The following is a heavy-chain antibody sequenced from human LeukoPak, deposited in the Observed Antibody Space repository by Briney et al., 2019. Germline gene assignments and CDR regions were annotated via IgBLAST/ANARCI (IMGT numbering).Heavy chain of an antibody. V-gene: IGHV4-34*01. CDR1: GGSFSGYY. CDR2: INHSGST. D-gene: IGHD3-3*01. CDR3: ARGPYYDFWRGQDHWFDP. J-gene: IGHJ5*02. Sequence: SETLSLTCAVYGGSFSGYYWSWIRQPPGKGLEWIGEINHSGSTNYNPSLKSRVTISVDTSKNQFSLKLSSVTAADTAVYYCARGPYYDFWRGQDHWFDPWGQGTLVTVSS.